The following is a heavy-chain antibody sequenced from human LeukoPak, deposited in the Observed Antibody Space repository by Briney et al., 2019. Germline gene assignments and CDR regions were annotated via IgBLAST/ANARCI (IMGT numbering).Heavy chain of an antibody. Sequence: GGSLRLSCAASGSTFSRYAMSWVRQAPGKGLEWLSAISESDGSTYYADSVKGRFTISRDNSKNTLYLQMNSLGADDTAVYFCAKDXSQXYXXGXXXXDYWGQGTXATVSS. CDR3: AKDXSQXYXXGXXXXDY. J-gene: IGHJ4*02. V-gene: IGHV3-23*01. D-gene: IGHD5-18*01. CDR2: ISESDGST. CDR1: GSTFSRYA.